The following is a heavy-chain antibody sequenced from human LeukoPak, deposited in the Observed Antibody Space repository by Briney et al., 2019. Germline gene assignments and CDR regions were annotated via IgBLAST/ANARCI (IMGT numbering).Heavy chain of an antibody. CDR3: ARVTAAGTWTFDI. CDR2: MNPNSGNT. D-gene: IGHD6-13*01. Sequence: GASVKVSCKASGDTFIINDINWVRQATGQGLEWMGWMNPNSGNTGYAQKFQGRVTMTRNISITTAYMALTDLRSEDTAVYYCARVTAAGTWTFDIWGQGTTVTVSS. J-gene: IGHJ3*02. CDR1: GDTFIIND. V-gene: IGHV1-8*02.